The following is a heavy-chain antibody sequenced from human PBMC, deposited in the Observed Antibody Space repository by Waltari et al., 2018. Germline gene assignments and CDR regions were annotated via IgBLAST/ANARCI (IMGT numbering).Heavy chain of an antibody. J-gene: IGHJ3*02. D-gene: IGHD6-13*01. CDR2: IYYSGST. CDR3: ARDPPAAGRVI. V-gene: IGHV4-30-4*02. Sequence: QVQLVQSGAEVKKPGASVKVSCTASGYTFTSYYMHWVRQAPGQGLEWIGYIYYSGSTYYNPSLKSRVTISVDTSKNQFSLKLSAVTAADTAVYYCARDPPAAGRVIWGQGTMVTVSS. CDR1: GYTFTSYY.